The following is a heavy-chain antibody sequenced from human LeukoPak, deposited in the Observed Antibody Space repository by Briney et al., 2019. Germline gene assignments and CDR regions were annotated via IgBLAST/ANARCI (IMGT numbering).Heavy chain of an antibody. Sequence: GASVKVSCKASGYTFTSYGISWVRQAPGQGLEWMGWISAYNGNTNYAQKLQGRVTMTTDTSTSTAYMELRSLRSDDTAVYYCARRSPYCSGGSCYSFDPWGQGTLVTVS. D-gene: IGHD2-15*01. J-gene: IGHJ5*02. CDR3: ARRSPYCSGGSCYSFDP. CDR2: ISAYNGNT. V-gene: IGHV1-18*01. CDR1: GYTFTSYG.